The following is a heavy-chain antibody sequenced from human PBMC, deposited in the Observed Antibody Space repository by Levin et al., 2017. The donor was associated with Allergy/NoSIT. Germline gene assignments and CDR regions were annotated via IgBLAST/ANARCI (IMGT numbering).Heavy chain of an antibody. CDR1: GFTFASYS. D-gene: IGHD3-16*01. J-gene: IGHJ3*02. V-gene: IGHV3-21*01. CDR3: ARDQSGTWGALVI. CDR2: ISSRSSYI. Sequence: GGSLRLSCDASGFTFASYSMSWVRQAPGKGLEWVSSISSRSSYIYTADSVKGRFTISRDNAKNSLYLQMNSLRAEDTAIYYCARDQSGTWGALVIWGQGTMVSVSS.